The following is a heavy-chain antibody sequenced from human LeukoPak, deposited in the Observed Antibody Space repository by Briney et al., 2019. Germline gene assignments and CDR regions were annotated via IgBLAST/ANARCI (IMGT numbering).Heavy chain of an antibody. V-gene: IGHV4-34*01. CDR1: GGSFSGYY. J-gene: IGHJ5*02. CDR3: ARGGTAMARNNWFDP. D-gene: IGHD5-18*01. Sequence: SETLSLTCAVYGGSFSGYYWSWIRQPPGKGLEWIGSIYYSGSTYYNPSLKSRVTISVDTSKNQFSLKLSSVTAADTAVYYCARGGTAMARNNWFDPWGQGTLVTVSS. CDR2: IYYSGST.